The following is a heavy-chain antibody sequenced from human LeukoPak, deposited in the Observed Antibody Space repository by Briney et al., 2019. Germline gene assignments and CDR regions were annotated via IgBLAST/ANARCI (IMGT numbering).Heavy chain of an antibody. D-gene: IGHD3-10*01. CDR1: GGSISSSSYY. J-gene: IGHJ4*02. Sequence: SEILSLTCTVSGGSISSSSYYWGWIRQPPGRGLEWIGSNSGSTYYNPSLKSRVTISVDTSKNQFSLELSSVTAADTAVYYCASHRGVGGAENDYWGQGTLVTVSS. V-gene: IGHV4-39*01. CDR3: ASHRGVGGAENDY. CDR2: NSGST.